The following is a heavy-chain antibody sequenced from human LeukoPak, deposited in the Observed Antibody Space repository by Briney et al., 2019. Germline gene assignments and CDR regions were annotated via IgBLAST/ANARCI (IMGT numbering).Heavy chain of an antibody. V-gene: IGHV3-30*14. Sequence: GGSLRLSCAASGFTFSSYAMHWVRQAPGKGLEWVAVISYDGSNKYYADSVKGRFTISRDNSKNTLYLQMNSLRAEDTAVYYCARAYTTGTPDNSYWGQGTLVTVSS. CDR1: GFTFSSYA. CDR2: ISYDGSNK. J-gene: IGHJ4*02. CDR3: ARAYTTGTPDNSY. D-gene: IGHD1-1*01.